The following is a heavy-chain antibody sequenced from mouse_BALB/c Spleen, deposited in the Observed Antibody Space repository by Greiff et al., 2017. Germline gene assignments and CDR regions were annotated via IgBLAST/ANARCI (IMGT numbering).Heavy chain of an antibody. CDR1: GYTFTSYW. V-gene: IGHV1-5*01. CDR3: TRSITTVVATRDYFDY. CDR2: IYPGNSDT. D-gene: IGHD1-1*01. Sequence: DVKLQESGTVLARPGASVKMSCKASGYTFTSYWMHWVKQRPGQGLEWIGAIYPGNSDTSYNQKFKGKAKLTAVTSTSTAYMELSSLTNEDSAVYYCTRSITTVVATRDYFDYWGQGTTLTVSS. J-gene: IGHJ2*01.